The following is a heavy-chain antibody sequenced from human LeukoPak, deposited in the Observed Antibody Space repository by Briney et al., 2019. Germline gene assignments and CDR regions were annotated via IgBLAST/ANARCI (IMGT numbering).Heavy chain of an antibody. V-gene: IGHV4-4*07. CDR3: ARDSGTTGEVKFDP. Sequence: SETLSLTCTVSGGSVSSYYWSWIRQPAGKGLEWIGRIHTSGSTNYNPSLKSRVTMSVDTSKNQLSLKLSSVTAADTAVYYCARDSGTTGEVKFDPWGQGTLVTVSS. CDR1: GGSVSSYY. D-gene: IGHD3-10*01. J-gene: IGHJ5*02. CDR2: IHTSGST.